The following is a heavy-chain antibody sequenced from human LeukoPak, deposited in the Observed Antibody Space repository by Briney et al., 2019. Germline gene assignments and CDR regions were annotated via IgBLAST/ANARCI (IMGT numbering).Heavy chain of an antibody. CDR1: GGSISSNY. J-gene: IGHJ4*02. D-gene: IGHD4-17*01. CDR2: IYYSGST. CDR3: ARTPLTRSTVTTGPWYFDY. V-gene: IGHV4-59*01. Sequence: SETLSLTCTVSGGSISSNYWSWIRQPPGKGLEWIGYIYYSGSTKYNPSLKSRVTTSVDTSKNQFSLKLSSVTAADTAVYYCARTPLTRSTVTTGPWYFDYWGQGTLVTVSS.